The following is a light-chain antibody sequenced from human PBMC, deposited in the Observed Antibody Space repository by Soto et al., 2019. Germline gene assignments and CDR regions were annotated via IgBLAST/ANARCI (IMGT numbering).Light chain of an antibody. CDR2: WAS. V-gene: IGKV4-1*01. CDR1: QSLLYSSNNKND. CDR3: QHFFRTASI. Sequence: DIVVTQSPASLAVSLGERATINCKSSQSLLYSSNNKNDLAWWQQKPGQPPKVLIYWASTRESVVPDRFSGGGCGTEFPLTISSLQAEYGAVFYCQHFFRTASIFGQGTKLEIK. J-gene: IGKJ2*01.